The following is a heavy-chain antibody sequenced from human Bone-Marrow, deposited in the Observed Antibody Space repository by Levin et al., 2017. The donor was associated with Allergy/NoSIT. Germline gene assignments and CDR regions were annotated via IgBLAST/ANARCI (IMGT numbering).Heavy chain of an antibody. J-gene: IGHJ6*02. Sequence: SETLSLTCSVSAGSISSSSYYWAWFRQTPGKGLEWIGSIYYTGSTHYNPSLKSRASISVDRSKNQFSLRLSPVTAADTAVYYCARPESLVHYYALDVWGQGTTVAVSS. V-gene: IGHV4-39*01. CDR2: IYYTGST. CDR3: ARPESLVHYYALDV. CDR1: AGSISSSSYY. D-gene: IGHD1-14*01.